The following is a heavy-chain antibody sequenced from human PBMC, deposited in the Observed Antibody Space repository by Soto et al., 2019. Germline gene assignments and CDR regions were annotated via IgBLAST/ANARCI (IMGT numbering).Heavy chain of an antibody. CDR2: IIPIFGTA. CDR3: AREGIVEIATKSPYYLAY. V-gene: IGHV1-69*13. J-gene: IGHJ4*01. CDR1: GGTFSSYA. Sequence: EASVKVSCKASGGTFSSYAISWVRQAPGQGLEWMGGIIPIFGTANYAQKFQGRVTITADESTSTAYMELSILRSEDMAVYYCAREGIVEIATKSPYYLAYWGHGTLVTVSS. D-gene: IGHD2-15*01.